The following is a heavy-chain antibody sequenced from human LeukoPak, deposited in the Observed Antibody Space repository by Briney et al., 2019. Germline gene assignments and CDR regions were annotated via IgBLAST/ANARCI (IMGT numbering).Heavy chain of an antibody. D-gene: IGHD4-17*01. V-gene: IGHV3-30*02. CDR2: IRFDGSYK. Sequence: GGSLRLSCAASGFTFSSYGMHWVRQAPGKGLEWVAFIRFDGSYKYYADSVKGRFTISRDNSKNTLYLRMKSLRAEDTAIYYCAKESTVTPGNVNWFDSWGQGTLVTVSS. CDR1: GFTFSSYG. CDR3: AKESTVTPGNVNWFDS. J-gene: IGHJ5*01.